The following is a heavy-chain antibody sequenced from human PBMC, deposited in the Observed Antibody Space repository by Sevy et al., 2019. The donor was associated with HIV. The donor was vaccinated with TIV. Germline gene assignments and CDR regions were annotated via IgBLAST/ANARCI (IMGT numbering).Heavy chain of an antibody. V-gene: IGHV3-33*01. CDR3: ARDLEFYDYGDYGPAFNPDY. J-gene: IGHJ4*02. CDR1: GFTFSSYG. Sequence: GGSLRLSCAASGFTFSSYGMHWVRQAPGKGLEWLAVIWFDGSNKYYADSVKARFTISRDIAKNTLHLQMNSLRAEDTAVYYCARDLEFYDYGDYGPAFNPDYWGRGTLVTVSS. CDR2: IWFDGSNK. D-gene: IGHD4-17*01.